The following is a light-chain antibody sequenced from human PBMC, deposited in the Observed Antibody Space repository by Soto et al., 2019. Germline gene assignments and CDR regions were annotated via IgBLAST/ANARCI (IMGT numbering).Light chain of an antibody. CDR3: QTCGTGIQV. CDR2: LNSDGSH. Sequence: QLVLTQSPSASASLGASVKLTCTLSSGHSSYAIAWHQQQPEKGPRYLMKLNSDGSHSKGDGIPDRFSGSSSGAERYLTISRLQSEDEADNSCQTCGTGIQVFGGGTKLTVL. J-gene: IGLJ2*01. CDR1: SGHSSYA. V-gene: IGLV4-69*01.